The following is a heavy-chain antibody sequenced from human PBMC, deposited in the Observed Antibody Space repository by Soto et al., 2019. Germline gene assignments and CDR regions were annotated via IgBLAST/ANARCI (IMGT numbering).Heavy chain of an antibody. Sequence: GGSLRLSCAASGFTFRNYAMSWVRQTLGKGLEWVSSISSSGYSTYYADSVKGRFTISRDNSKNTLYLQMNSLRAEDTAVYYCAKSPSYYDSSLWGQGTLVTVSS. CDR2: ISSSGYST. V-gene: IGHV3-23*01. J-gene: IGHJ4*02. CDR3: AKSPSYYDSSL. CDR1: GFTFRNYA. D-gene: IGHD3-22*01.